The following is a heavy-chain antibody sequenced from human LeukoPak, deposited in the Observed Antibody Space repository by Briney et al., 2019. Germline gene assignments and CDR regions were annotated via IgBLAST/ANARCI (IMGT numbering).Heavy chain of an antibody. Sequence: GGSLRLSCAASGFTFSSYAMSWVRQAPGKGLEWVSVIIGSDGSTYYADSVKGRFTISRDNSKNTLYLQVNSLRAEDTAVFYCAKPRGEEWLVGLYDAFDIWGQGTMVTVSS. CDR2: IIGSDGST. D-gene: IGHD6-19*01. CDR1: GFTFSSYA. J-gene: IGHJ3*02. V-gene: IGHV3-23*01. CDR3: AKPRGEEWLVGLYDAFDI.